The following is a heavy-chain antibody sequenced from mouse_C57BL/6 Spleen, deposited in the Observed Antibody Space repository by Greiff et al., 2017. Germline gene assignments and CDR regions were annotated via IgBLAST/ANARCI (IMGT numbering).Heavy chain of an antibody. V-gene: IGHV1-69*01. D-gene: IGHD2-12*01. Sequence: QVQLQQPGAELVMPGASVKLSCKASGYTFTSYWMPWVKQRPGQGLEWIGEIDPSDSYTNYNQKFKGKSTWTVDKSSSTAYMQLSSLTSEDSAVYYGAILRRDSYWYFDVWGTGTTVTVSS. CDR2: IDPSDSYT. CDR1: GYTFTSYW. CDR3: AILRRDSYWYFDV. J-gene: IGHJ1*03.